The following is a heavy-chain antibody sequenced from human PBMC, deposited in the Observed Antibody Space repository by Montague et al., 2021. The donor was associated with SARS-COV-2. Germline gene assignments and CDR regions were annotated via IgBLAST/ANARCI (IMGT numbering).Heavy chain of an antibody. CDR1: GGSLSGYY. D-gene: IGHD3-16*02. J-gene: IGHJ3*02. Sequence: SETLSLTCAVYGGSLSGYYWSWIRQPPEKGLEWIGEINQSGRTNNNPSLKSRVIISVDTSKNQFSLKLSSVTAADTAVYYCARLRSMITFGGVIWPDAFDIGGQGTMVTVSS. CDR2: INQSGRT. V-gene: IGHV4-34*01. CDR3: ARLRSMITFGGVIWPDAFDI.